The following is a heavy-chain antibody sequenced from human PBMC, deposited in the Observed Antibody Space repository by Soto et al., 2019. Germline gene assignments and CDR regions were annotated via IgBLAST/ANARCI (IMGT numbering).Heavy chain of an antibody. D-gene: IGHD3-16*01. CDR2: IIPLFGTP. V-gene: IGHV1-69*13. CDR3: AAGIGITFGGVTREFDY. Sequence: SVEVSCKVFGGSFTTLAFSWVRQAPGQGLEWMGRIIPLFGTPNYAQRFQGRVAIFADESTNTTYMELSSLTSEDPAVYYCAAGIGITFGGVTREFDYWGQGTLVTVSS. CDR1: GGSFTTLA. J-gene: IGHJ4*02.